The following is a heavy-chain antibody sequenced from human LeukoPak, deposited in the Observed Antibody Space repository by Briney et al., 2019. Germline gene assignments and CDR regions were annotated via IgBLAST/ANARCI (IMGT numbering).Heavy chain of an antibody. CDR3: ASSIVVVPAATIDY. CDR1: GYSFTSYW. CDR2: INPSDSYT. V-gene: IGHV5-10-1*01. Sequence: GESLKISCKGSGYSFTSYWISWVRQMPGKGLEWMGRINPSDSYTNYSPSFQGHVTISADKSISTAYLQWSSLKASDTAMYYCASSIVVVPAATIDYWGQGTLVTVSS. J-gene: IGHJ4*02. D-gene: IGHD2-2*01.